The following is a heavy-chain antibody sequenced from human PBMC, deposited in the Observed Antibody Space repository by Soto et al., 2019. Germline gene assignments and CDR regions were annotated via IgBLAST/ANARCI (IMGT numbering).Heavy chain of an antibody. CDR3: ARVRRQFFPGSSKPDYYGMDV. Sequence: PSETLSLTCTVSGGSTSPSDGTTNSYYWSWIRQPPGKGLGFLGYISSSGSTNYNPSLKSRVTISVDMSKRQFSLKLRSVTAADTAVYYCARVRRQFFPGSSKPDYYGMDVWGQGTTVTVSS. V-gene: IGHV4-61*01. CDR2: ISSSGST. J-gene: IGHJ6*02. D-gene: IGHD2-2*01. CDR1: GGSTSPSDGTTNSYY.